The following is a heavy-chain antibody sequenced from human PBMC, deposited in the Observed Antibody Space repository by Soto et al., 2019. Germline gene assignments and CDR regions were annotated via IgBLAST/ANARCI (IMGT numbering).Heavy chain of an antibody. V-gene: IGHV4-30-4*01. CDR2: IYYSGGT. CDR1: GGSISSGDYY. Sequence: SETLSLTCTVSGGSISSGDYYWSWIRQPPGKGLEWIGYIYYSGGTYYNPSLKSRVTISVDTSKNQFSLKLSSVTAADTAVYYCATRTNYDYVWGSPRGAFDIWGQGTMVTVSS. CDR3: ATRTNYDYVWGSPRGAFDI. J-gene: IGHJ3*02. D-gene: IGHD3-16*01.